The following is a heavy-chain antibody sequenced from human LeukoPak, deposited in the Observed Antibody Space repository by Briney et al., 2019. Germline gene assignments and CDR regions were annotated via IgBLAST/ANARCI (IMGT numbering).Heavy chain of an antibody. V-gene: IGHV5-51*04. CDR2: IYPGDSDT. CDR1: GYSFTSYW. CDR3: ARSSIGRYYYGSGSYPPLDY. D-gene: IGHD3-10*01. Sequence: GESLKISCKGSGYSFTSYWIGWVRQMPGKGLEWMGIIYPGDSDTRYSPSFQGQVTISADKPISTAYLQWSSLKASDTAMYYCARSSIGRYYYGSGSYPPLDYWGQGTLVTVSS. J-gene: IGHJ4*02.